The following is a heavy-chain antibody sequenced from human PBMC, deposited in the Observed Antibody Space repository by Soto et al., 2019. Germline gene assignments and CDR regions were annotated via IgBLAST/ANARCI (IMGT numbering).Heavy chain of an antibody. V-gene: IGHV4-39*01. Sequence: SETLSLTCTVSGGSISSSSYYWGWIRQPPGKGLEWIGSIYYSGSTYYNPSLKSRVTISVDTSKNQFSLKLSSVTAADTAVYYCARRITIFGVVTMLPYYFDYWGQGTLVTVSS. D-gene: IGHD3-3*01. CDR3: ARRITIFGVVTMLPYYFDY. J-gene: IGHJ4*02. CDR2: IYYSGST. CDR1: GGSISSSSYY.